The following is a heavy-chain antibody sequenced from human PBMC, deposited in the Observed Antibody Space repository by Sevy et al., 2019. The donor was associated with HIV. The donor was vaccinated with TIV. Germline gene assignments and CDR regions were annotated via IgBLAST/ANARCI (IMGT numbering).Heavy chain of an antibody. J-gene: IGHJ3*02. D-gene: IGHD3-3*01. CDR1: GFTFSSYS. Sequence: GGSLRLSCAASGFTFSSYSMNWVRQAPGKGLEWVSYISSSSSTIYYADSVKGRFTISRDNAKNSLYLQRNSLRDEDTAVYYCAREGSRRGGSYYDFWSGYLGDAFDIWGQGTMVTVSS. V-gene: IGHV3-48*02. CDR2: ISSSSSTI. CDR3: AREGSRRGGSYYDFWSGYLGDAFDI.